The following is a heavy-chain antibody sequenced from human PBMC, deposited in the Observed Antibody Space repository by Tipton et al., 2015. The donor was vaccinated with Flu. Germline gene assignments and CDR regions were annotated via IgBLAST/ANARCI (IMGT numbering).Heavy chain of an antibody. V-gene: IGHV3-9*01. D-gene: IGHD3-9*01. CDR2: ISWNSGSI. CDR3: ARGTLRYFGQHAFDI. CDR1: GFTFDDYA. J-gene: IGHJ3*02. Sequence: SLRLSCAASGFTFDDYAMHWVRQAPGKGLEWVSGISWNSGSIGYADSVKGRFTISRDNAKNSLYLQMNSLRAEDTAVYYCARGTLRYFGQHAFDIWGQGTMVTVSS.